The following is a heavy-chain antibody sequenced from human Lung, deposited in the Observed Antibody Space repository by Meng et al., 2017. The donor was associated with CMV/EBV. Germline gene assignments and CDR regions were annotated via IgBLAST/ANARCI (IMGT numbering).Heavy chain of an antibody. J-gene: IGHJ4*02. CDR1: GFTFSSYS. Sequence: GESLKISCAASGFTFSSYSMNWVRQAPGKGLEWVSSISSSSSYIYYADSVKGRFTISRDNAKNSLYLQMNSLRAEDTAVYYCARDVCGRDDFWSGCYDYWGQGTLGTVSS. CDR2: ISSSSSYI. V-gene: IGHV3-21*01. D-gene: IGHD3-3*01. CDR3: ARDVCGRDDFWSGCYDY.